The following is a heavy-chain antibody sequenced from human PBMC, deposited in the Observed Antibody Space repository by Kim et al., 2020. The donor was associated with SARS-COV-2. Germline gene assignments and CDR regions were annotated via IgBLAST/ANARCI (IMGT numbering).Heavy chain of an antibody. CDR2: ISGSGGST. CDR1: GFTFSSYA. J-gene: IGHJ5*02. D-gene: IGHD2-2*01. CDR3: AKDLNPTDDGRFNSWPAAPFDP. Sequence: GGSLRLSCAASGFTFSSYAMSWVRQAPGKGLEWVSAISGSGGSTYYADSVKGRFTISRDNSKNTLYLQMNSLRAEDTAVYYCAKDLNPTDDGRFNSWPAAPFDPWGQGTLVTVSS. V-gene: IGHV3-23*01.